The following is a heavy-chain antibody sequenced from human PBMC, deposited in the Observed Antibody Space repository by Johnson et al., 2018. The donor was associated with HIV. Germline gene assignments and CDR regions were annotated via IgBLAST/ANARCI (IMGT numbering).Heavy chain of an antibody. CDR2: ISWDGGST. CDR3: AKGVYSGGYFGFDI. J-gene: IGHJ3*02. CDR1: GFTFDDYA. D-gene: IGHD1-26*01. V-gene: IGHV3-43D*03. Sequence: VQLVESGGVVVQPGGSLRLSCAASGFTFDDYAMHWVRQPPGKGLEWVSLISWDGGSTYYGDSVKVRFTISRDNSKNSLYLQMNSLRDEDTALYYCAKGVYSGGYFGFDIGGQGTLVTGSS.